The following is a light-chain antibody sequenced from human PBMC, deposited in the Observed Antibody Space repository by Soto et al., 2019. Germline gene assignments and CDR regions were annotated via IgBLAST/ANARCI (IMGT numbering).Light chain of an antibody. CDR3: SSYTTASTVL. V-gene: IGLV2-14*01. J-gene: IGLJ2*01. CDR2: EVS. Sequence: QSVLTQPASVSGSPGQSITISCTGTSSDVGGYNYVSWYQHHPGKAPKLIIYEVSNRPSGVSNRFSGSKSGNTASLTISGIQAEDEADYHCSSYTTASTVLFGGGTKLTVL. CDR1: SSDVGGYNY.